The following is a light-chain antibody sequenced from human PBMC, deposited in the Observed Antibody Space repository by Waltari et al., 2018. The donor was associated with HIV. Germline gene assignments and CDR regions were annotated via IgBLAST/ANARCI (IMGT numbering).Light chain of an antibody. CDR3: SSYTSSSTPCV. V-gene: IGLV2-14*01. Sequence: QSALTQPASVSGSPGQSITISCTGTSSAAGGYNNVSWYHQHPGNAPKLMIYEVSNRPSGVSNRFSGSKSGNTASLTISGLQAEDEADYYCSSYTSSSTPCVFGTGTKVTVL. J-gene: IGLJ1*01. CDR2: EVS. CDR1: SSAAGGYNN.